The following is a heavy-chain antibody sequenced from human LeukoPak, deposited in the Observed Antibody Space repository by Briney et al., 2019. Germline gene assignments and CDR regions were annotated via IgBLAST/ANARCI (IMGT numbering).Heavy chain of an antibody. CDR3: AKGDTVIQWNYYDY. CDR1: GFTFSSYA. Sequence: GGSLRLSCAASGFTFSSYAMRWVRQAPGKGLEWVSVISRSADTTYYADSVKGRFTISRDNSKSTLYLQMNSLRAEDTAVYYCAKGDTVIQWNYYDYWGQGAQVTVSS. D-gene: IGHD2/OR15-2a*01. J-gene: IGHJ4*02. CDR2: ISRSADTT. V-gene: IGHV3-23*01.